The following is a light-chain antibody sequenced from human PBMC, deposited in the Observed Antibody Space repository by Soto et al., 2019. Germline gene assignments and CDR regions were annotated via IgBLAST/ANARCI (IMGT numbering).Light chain of an antibody. CDR1: QDISNY. Sequence: DIQMTQSPSSLSASVGDRVTITCQASQDISNYLNWYQQKPGKAPKLLIYDASNLETGVPSRFSGSGSGTDFTFTISSLQPEDSATYYCQQYDSLPPYTFGQGTKLEIK. J-gene: IGKJ2*01. CDR2: DAS. V-gene: IGKV1-33*01. CDR3: QQYDSLPPYT.